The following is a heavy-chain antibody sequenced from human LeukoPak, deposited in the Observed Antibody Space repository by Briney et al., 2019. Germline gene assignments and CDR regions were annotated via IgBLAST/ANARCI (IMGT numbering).Heavy chain of an antibody. D-gene: IGHD3-9*01. CDR2: ISWNSVDI. V-gene: IGHV3-9*01. J-gene: IGHJ4*02. CDR3: ATGNDILTSFYE. Sequence: GGSLRLSCGASGFTLENYAMHWVRRSPGRGLEWVSGISWNSVDIVYTASVRGRFTISRDNAKNSSYLQMNNLRPEDTALYYCATGNDILTSFYEWGLGTLVTVSS. CDR1: GFTLENYA.